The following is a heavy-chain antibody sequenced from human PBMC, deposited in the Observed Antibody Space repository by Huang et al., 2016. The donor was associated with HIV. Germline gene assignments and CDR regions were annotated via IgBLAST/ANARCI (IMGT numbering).Heavy chain of an antibody. CDR1: GFTSSSYW. Sequence: EVQLVESGGGLVQPGGSLRLSCVGSGFTSSSYWMSWVRQAPGKGLEWVANIKQNGSDKYYVDSVKGRFTISRDNAKNSLYLQMNSLRAEDTAGYYCARGQGGYDSSGFYSYYFDYWGQGTLVTVSS. J-gene: IGHJ4*02. CDR2: IKQNGSDK. CDR3: ARGQGGYDSSGFYSYYFDY. V-gene: IGHV3-7*01. D-gene: IGHD3-22*01.